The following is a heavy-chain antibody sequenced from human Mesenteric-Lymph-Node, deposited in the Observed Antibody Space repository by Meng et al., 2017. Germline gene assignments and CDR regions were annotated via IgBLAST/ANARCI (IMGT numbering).Heavy chain of an antibody. CDR2: IYYTGST. CDR3: ASFPPPGKQWLVTDY. J-gene: IGHJ4*02. V-gene: IGHV4-31*03. D-gene: IGHD6-19*01. Sequence: QVQLQESGPGLVKPSQTLSLTCTVSGGSIGSGGYYWSWIRQHPGKGLEWIGYIYYTGSTFYNPSLKSRVTISVDTSKNQLSLKLSSVTAADTAVYYCASFPPPGKQWLVTDYWGQGTLVTVSS. CDR1: GGSIGSGGYY.